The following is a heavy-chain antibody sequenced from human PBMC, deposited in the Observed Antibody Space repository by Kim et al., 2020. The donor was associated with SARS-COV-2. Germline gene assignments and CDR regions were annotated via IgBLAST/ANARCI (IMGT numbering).Heavy chain of an antibody. V-gene: IGHV1-3*01. CDR2: INAGSGNT. Sequence: AAVKVSCKASGYTFSNYAMHWVRQAPGQRLEGMGWINAGSGNTEYSQKFQGRLIITRATSASTAYMELSSLRSEDTAVYYCARGGAVLRFLEWLSSYFDY. J-gene: IGHJ4*01. D-gene: IGHD3-3*01. CDR1: GYTFSNYA. CDR3: ARGGAVLRFLEWLSSYFDY.